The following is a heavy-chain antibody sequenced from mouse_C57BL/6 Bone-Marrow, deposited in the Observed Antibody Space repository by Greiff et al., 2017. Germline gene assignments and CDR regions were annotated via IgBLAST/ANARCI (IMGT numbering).Heavy chain of an antibody. V-gene: IGHV1-62-2*01. D-gene: IGHD2-4*01. Sequence: VQLVESGAELVKPGASVKLSCKASGYIFTEYTIHWVKQRSGQGLEWIGWFYPGSGSIKYNERFKDKATLTADKSSNTVYMELSRLTSEDSAVYFCARHERYYDYEGYFDYWGQGTTLT. CDR1: GYIFTEYT. CDR3: ARHERYYDYEGYFDY. CDR2: FYPGSGSI. J-gene: IGHJ2*01.